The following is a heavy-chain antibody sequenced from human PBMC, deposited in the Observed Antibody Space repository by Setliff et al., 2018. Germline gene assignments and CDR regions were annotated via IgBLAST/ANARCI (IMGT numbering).Heavy chain of an antibody. CDR3: ARHSNTWPVDF. V-gene: IGHV4-39*01. CDR1: GGSISISGYF. Sequence: PSETLSLTCTVSGGSISISGYFWGWIRQPPGKGLEWIGSTSYSGTTYSNSSLKSRLSISVDTSKNQFSLRLTSVTAADTAVYFCARHSNTWPVDFWGQGTLVTVSS. J-gene: IGHJ4*02. CDR2: TSYSGTT.